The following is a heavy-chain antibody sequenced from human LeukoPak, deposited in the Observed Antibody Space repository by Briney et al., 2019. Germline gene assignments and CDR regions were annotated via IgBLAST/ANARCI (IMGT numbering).Heavy chain of an antibody. CDR3: AKTARRSRYYFDY. V-gene: IGHV3-23*01. J-gene: IGHJ4*02. D-gene: IGHD2-21*02. CDR2: ISGSGGST. CDR1: GFTFSSYA. Sequence: TGGSLRLSCAASGFTFSSYAMSWVRQAPGKGLEWVSAISGSGGSTYYADSVKGRFTISRDNSKNRLYLQMNSLRAEDTAVYYCAKTARRSRYYFDYWGQGTLVTVSS.